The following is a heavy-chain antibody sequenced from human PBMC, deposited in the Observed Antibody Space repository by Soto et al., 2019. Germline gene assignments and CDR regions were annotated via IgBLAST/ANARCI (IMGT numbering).Heavy chain of an antibody. CDR2: IYHSGGI. J-gene: IGHJ2*01. CDR3: ARLVRVVVKEDVHWTFDL. D-gene: IGHD3-10*02. V-gene: IGHV4-4*02. Sequence: PSETLSLTCAVSGMSISSNVWWSWVRQSPGKGLEWIAEIYHSGGITYNPSLKSRVTISVDKAGNQFSLKMTSVTAADTAMYYCARLVRVVVKEDVHWTFDLWGRGTLVTVSS. CDR1: GMSISSNVW.